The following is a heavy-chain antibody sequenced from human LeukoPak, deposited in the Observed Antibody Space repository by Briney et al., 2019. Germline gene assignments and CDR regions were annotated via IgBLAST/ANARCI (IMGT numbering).Heavy chain of an antibody. Sequence: SETLSLTCTVSGGPISSYYWSWIRQPPGKGLEWIGYISYSGSTNYNPSLKSRVTISVDTSKNQFSLKLSSVTAADTAVYYCARILGGWLSHWGQGTLVTVSS. CDR3: ARILGGWLSH. J-gene: IGHJ4*02. V-gene: IGHV4-59*01. CDR1: GGPISSYY. CDR2: ISYSGST. D-gene: IGHD6-19*01.